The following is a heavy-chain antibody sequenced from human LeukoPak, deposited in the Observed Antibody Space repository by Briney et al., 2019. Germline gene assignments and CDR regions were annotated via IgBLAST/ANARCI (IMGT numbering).Heavy chain of an antibody. J-gene: IGHJ4*02. CDR2: IYSGGST. V-gene: IGHV3-66*02. D-gene: IGHD3-22*01. Sequence: GGSLGLSCAASGFTVSSNYMSWVRQAPGKGLEWVSVIYSGGSTYYADSVKGRFTISRDNSKNTLYLQMNSLRAEDTAVYYCARAAVGYDSSGYFPFDYWGQGTLVTVSS. CDR3: ARAAVGYDSSGYFPFDY. CDR1: GFTVSSNY.